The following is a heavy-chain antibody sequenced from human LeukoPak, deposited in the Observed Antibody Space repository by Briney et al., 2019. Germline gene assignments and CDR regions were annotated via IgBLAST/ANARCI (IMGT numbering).Heavy chain of an antibody. CDR3: ASCTEPTGFDN. D-gene: IGHD1-14*01. J-gene: IGHJ4*02. CDR1: GGSFSGYY. CDR2: INHSGST. Sequence: SETLSLTCAVYGGSFSGYYWRWIRQPPGKGLEWFGEINHSGSTNYNPYLKSRVTISLDTSKNQFSLRLSSVTAADTAVYYCASCTEPTGFDNWGQGTLVTVSS. V-gene: IGHV4-34*01.